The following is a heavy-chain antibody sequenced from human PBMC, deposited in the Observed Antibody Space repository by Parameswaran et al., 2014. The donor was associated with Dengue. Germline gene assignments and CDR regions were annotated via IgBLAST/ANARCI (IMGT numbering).Heavy chain of an antibody. J-gene: IGHJ4*02. CDR3: ARDFYYDSSGYYSYFDY. CDR1: GYTFTSYY. V-gene: IGHV1-46*01. CDR2: INPSGGST. Sequence: PGASVKVSCKASGYTFTSYYMHWVRQAPGQGLEWMGIINPSGGSTSYAQKFQGRVTMTRDTSTSTVYMELSSLRSEDTAVYYCARDFYYDSSGYYSYFDYWGQGTLVTISS. D-gene: IGHD3-22*01.